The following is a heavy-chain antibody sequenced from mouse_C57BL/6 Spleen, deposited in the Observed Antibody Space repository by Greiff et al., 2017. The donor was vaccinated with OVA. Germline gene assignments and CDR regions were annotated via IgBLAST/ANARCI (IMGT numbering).Heavy chain of an antibody. D-gene: IGHD3-3*01. Sequence: VQLQQSGPGLVQPSQSLSITCTVSGFSLTSYGVHWVRQPPGKGLEWLGVIWGGGSTDYNAAFISRLSISKNNSKSQVFFKMNSLQADDTAVYYCAKKGDYSALDYWGQGTTVTVSS. CDR3: AKKGDYSALDY. J-gene: IGHJ4*01. CDR1: GFSLTSYG. CDR2: IWGGGST. V-gene: IGHV2-4*01.